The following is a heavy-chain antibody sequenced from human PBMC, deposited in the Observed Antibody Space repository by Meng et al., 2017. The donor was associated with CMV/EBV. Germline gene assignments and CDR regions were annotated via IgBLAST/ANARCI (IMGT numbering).Heavy chain of an antibody. CDR3: ARYVLGYCSSTSCSIGNY. Sequence: ASVKVSCKASGYTFTSYGISWVRQAPGQGLEGMGWISAYNGNTNYAQKLQGRVTMTTDTSTSTAYMELRSLRSDDTAVYSCARYVLGYCSSTSCSIGNYWGQGTLVTVSS. CDR1: GYTFTSYG. V-gene: IGHV1-18*01. D-gene: IGHD2-2*01. CDR2: ISAYNGNT. J-gene: IGHJ4*02.